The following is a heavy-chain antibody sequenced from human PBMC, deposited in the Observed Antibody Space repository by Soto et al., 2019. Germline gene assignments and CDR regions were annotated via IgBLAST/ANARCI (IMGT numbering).Heavy chain of an antibody. CDR2: FRSGDNRV. CDR3: ARRGPGTYFDY. D-gene: IGHD6-13*01. CDR1: GFSFNSYS. Sequence: GGSLRLSCEASGFSFNSYSMNWVRQAPGKGLEWLSYFRSGDNRVYYADSVKGRFTISRDNSKNTLYLQMNSLRAEDTAVYYCARRGPGTYFDYWGQGTLVTVSS. J-gene: IGHJ4*02. V-gene: IGHV3-48*01.